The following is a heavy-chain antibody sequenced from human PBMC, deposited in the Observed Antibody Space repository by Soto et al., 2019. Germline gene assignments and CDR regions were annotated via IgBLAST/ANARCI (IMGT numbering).Heavy chain of an antibody. J-gene: IGHJ4*02. D-gene: IGHD5-18*01. CDR3: ARDASVGTATWLYNY. Sequence: SETLSLTCAVSGYSISSGYYWGWIRQPPGKGLECIGSIYHSGSTYYNPSLKSRVTISVDTSKNQFSLKLSSVTAADTAVYYCARDASVGTATWLYNYGGQGTLVTVSS. CDR1: GYSISSGYY. V-gene: IGHV4-38-2*02. CDR2: IYHSGST.